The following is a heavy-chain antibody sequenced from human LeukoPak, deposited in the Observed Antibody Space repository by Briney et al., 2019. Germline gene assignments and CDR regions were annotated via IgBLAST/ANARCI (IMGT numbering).Heavy chain of an antibody. J-gene: IGHJ6*03. CDR3: ARELLTYSNHKLGHYMDV. CDR1: GFTFSSYW. V-gene: IGHV3-7*01. CDR2: IKQDGSEK. Sequence: GGSLRLSCAASGFTFSSYWMSWVRQAPGMGLEWVANIKQDGSEKYYVDSVKGRFTISRDNAKNSLYLQMNSLRAEDTAVYYCARELLTYSNHKLGHYMDVWGKGTTVTVSS. D-gene: IGHD4-11*01.